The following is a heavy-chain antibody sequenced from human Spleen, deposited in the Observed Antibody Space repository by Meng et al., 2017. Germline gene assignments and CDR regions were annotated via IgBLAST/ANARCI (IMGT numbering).Heavy chain of an antibody. CDR2: ISSSGSGI. CDR3: ARGSLLWFGEEAFDI. V-gene: IGHV3-48*03. CDR1: GFTFSTNE. D-gene: IGHD3-10*01. J-gene: IGHJ3*02. Sequence: GESLKISCAASGFTFSTNEMNWVRQAPGKGLEWVSYISSSGSGIYYADSVKGRFTISRDNAKSSLYLQMNSLRAEDTAVYYCARGSLLWFGEEAFDIWGQGTMVTVS.